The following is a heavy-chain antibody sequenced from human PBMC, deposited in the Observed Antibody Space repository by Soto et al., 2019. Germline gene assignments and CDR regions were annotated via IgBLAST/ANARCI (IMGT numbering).Heavy chain of an antibody. Sequence: ASVKVSCKASGYTFTSYDINWVRQATGQGLEWMGWMNPNSGNTGYAQKFQGRVTMTRNTSISTAYMELSSLRSEDTAVYYCARAQLGAGWFDPWGQGTLVTVSS. J-gene: IGHJ5*02. CDR2: MNPNSGNT. V-gene: IGHV1-8*01. CDR3: ARAQLGAGWFDP. D-gene: IGHD6-6*01. CDR1: GYTFTSYD.